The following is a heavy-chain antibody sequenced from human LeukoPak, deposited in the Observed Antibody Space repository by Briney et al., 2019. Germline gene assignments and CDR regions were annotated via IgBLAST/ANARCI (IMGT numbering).Heavy chain of an antibody. CDR3: AREGEDVEMAN. CDR2: IIPIFGIA. V-gene: IGHV1-69*04. Sequence: ASVKVSCKASGGTFSSYAIGWVRQAPGQGLEWMGRIIPIFGIANYAQKFQGRVTITADKSTSTAYMELSSLRSEDTAVYYCAREGEDVEMANWGQGTLATVSS. J-gene: IGHJ4*02. CDR1: GGTFSSYA. D-gene: IGHD5-24*01.